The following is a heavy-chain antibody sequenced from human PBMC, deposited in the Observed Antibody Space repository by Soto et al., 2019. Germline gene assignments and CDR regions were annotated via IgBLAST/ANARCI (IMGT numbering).Heavy chain of an antibody. V-gene: IGHV1-18*01. CDR2: ISAYNGNT. Sequence: GASVKVSCKASGYTFTSFGISWVRQAPGQGLEWMGWISAYNGNTNYAQKLQDRVSMTTDTSTSTAYMELRSLRSDDTAVYYCARDHGGGWSNLFDYWGQGSLVTVSS. CDR3: ARDHGGGWSNLFDY. CDR1: GYTFTSFG. J-gene: IGHJ4*02. D-gene: IGHD6-19*01.